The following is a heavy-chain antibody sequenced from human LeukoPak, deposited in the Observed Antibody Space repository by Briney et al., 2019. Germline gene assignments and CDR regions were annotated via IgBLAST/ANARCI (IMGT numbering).Heavy chain of an antibody. CDR1: GGSISSGGYS. Sequence: PSETLSLTCAVSGGSISSGGYSWSWIRQPPGKGLEWIGYIYYSGSTYYNPSLKSRVTISVDTSKNQFSLKLSSVTAADTAVYYCARDIDMTQAFGIWGQGTMVTVSS. J-gene: IGHJ3*02. CDR2: IYYSGST. CDR3: ARDIDMTQAFGI. D-gene: IGHD1-26*01. V-gene: IGHV4-30-4*07.